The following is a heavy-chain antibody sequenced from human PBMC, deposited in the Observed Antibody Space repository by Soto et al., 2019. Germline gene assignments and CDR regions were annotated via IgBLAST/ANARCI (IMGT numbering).Heavy chain of an antibody. CDR1: GGSISSNY. CDR3: ARYRREAVAGYTLDN. D-gene: IGHD6-13*01. Sequence: SETLSLTCTVSGGSISSNYWTWIRQPPGKGLEWIGYVYNSGSTNYNPSLKSRVTISEDTSKSQFSLKVNSMTAADTAVYYCARYRREAVAGYTLDNWGQGILVTVFS. J-gene: IGHJ4*02. V-gene: IGHV4-59*01. CDR2: VYNSGST.